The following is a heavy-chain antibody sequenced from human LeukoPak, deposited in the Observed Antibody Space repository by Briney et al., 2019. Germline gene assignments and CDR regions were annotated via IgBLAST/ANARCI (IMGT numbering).Heavy chain of an antibody. CDR2: IKQDGSEK. D-gene: IGHD2-2*01. CDR3: AKEDCSSTSCSPDY. CDR1: GFTFSTYS. J-gene: IGHJ4*02. V-gene: IGHV3-7*01. Sequence: GGSLRLSCAASGFTFSTYSMNWLRLAPGKGLEWVANIKQDGSEKYYVDSVKGRFTISRDNAKNSLYLQMNSLRAEDTAVYYCAKEDCSSTSCSPDYWGQGTLVTVSS.